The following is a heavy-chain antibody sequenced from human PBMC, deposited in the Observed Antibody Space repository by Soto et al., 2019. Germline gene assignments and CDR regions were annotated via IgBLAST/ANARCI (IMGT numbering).Heavy chain of an antibody. CDR3: ATAPSLSWIPAV. J-gene: IGHJ6*02. D-gene: IGHD5-18*01. CDR1: GGSISSGGYY. Sequence: TSETLSLTCTVSGGSISSGGYYWSWIRQHPGKGLEWIGYIYYSGSTYYNPSLKSRVTISVDTSKNQFSLNLSSVTAADTAVYYCATAPSLSWIPAVWGQGTTVTVSS. V-gene: IGHV4-31*03. CDR2: IYYSGST.